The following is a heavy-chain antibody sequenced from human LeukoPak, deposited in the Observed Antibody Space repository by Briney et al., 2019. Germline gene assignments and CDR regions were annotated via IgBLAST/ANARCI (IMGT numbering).Heavy chain of an antibody. D-gene: IGHD6-13*01. CDR1: GGSISSGGYY. CDR3: ARVRAAAGSLYYYYGVDV. CDR2: IYYSGST. J-gene: IGHJ6*02. V-gene: IGHV4-31*03. Sequence: PSQTLSLTCTVSGGSISSGGYYWSWIRQHPGKGLEWIGYIYYSGSTYYNPSLKSRVTISVDTSKNQFSLRLSSVTAADTAVYYCARVRAAAGSLYYYYGVDVWGQGTTVTVSS.